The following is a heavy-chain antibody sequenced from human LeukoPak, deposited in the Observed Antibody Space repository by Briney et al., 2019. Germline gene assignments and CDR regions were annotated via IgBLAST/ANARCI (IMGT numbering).Heavy chain of an antibody. CDR1: GGSISSYY. CDR2: IYYSGST. J-gene: IGHJ4*02. Sequence: SETLSLTCTVSGGSISSYYWSWIRQPPGKGLEWIGYIYYSGSTNYNPSLKSRVTISVDTSKSQFSLKLSSVTAADTAVYYCAREKGVLAAAGRYYFDYWGQGTLVTVSS. D-gene: IGHD6-13*01. V-gene: IGHV4-59*01. CDR3: AREKGVLAAAGRYYFDY.